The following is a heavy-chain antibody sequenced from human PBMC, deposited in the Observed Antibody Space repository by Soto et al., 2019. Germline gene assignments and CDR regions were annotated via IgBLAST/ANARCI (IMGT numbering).Heavy chain of an antibody. CDR3: ARTVGYYDYIWGSSGYYYMDV. D-gene: IGHD3-16*01. J-gene: IGHJ6*03. V-gene: IGHV4-59*01. Sequence: SETLSLTCTVSGGSISSYDLSWIRQPPGKGLEWIGYIYYSGSTNYNPSLKSRVTISVDTSKNQFSLKLSSVTAADTAVYYCARTVGYYDYIWGSSGYYYMDVWGKGTTVTVSS. CDR2: IYYSGST. CDR1: GGSISSYD.